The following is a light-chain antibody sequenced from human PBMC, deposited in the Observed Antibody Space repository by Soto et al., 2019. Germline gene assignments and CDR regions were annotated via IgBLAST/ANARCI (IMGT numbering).Light chain of an antibody. J-gene: IGLJ2*01. V-gene: IGLV2-14*01. CDR3: SSYTSRNTVV. CDR2: EVS. Sequence: QSALTQPASVSGSPGQSITISCTGTSSDISYYNYVSWYQQHPDKAPKLIIYEVSDRPSGVSNRFSGSKSDNTASLTISGLQAEDEADYYCSSYTSRNTVVFGGGTKLTVL. CDR1: SSDISYYNY.